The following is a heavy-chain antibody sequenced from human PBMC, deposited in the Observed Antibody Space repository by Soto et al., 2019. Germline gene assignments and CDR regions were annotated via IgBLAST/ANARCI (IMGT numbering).Heavy chain of an antibody. CDR2: LYTGGTT. CDR1: GFSVTGNH. D-gene: IGHD5-12*01. CDR3: ARDLATVGKGFDS. V-gene: IGHV3-53*01. J-gene: IGHJ4*02. Sequence: GGSLRLSCAASGFSVTGNHMTWVRQAPGKGLEWVSSLYTGGTTYYADSVQGRFTISRDSSKNTLFLQMDRLRVEDSAVYYCARDLATVGKGFDSWGPGTLVTVSS.